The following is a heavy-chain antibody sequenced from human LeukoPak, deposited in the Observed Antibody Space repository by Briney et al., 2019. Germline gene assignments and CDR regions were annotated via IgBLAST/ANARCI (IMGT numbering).Heavy chain of an antibody. CDR2: INSDGSST. D-gene: IGHD5/OR15-5a*01. Sequence: PGGSLRLSCAASGFTFSSYWMHWVRQVPGKGLVWVSHINSDGSSTTYADSVKGRFTISRDNARNTLYLQMNSLRAEDTAVYYCARDDAVSGTGLGDYWGQGTLVTVSS. V-gene: IGHV3-74*01. J-gene: IGHJ4*02. CDR3: ARDDAVSGTGLGDY. CDR1: GFTFSSYW.